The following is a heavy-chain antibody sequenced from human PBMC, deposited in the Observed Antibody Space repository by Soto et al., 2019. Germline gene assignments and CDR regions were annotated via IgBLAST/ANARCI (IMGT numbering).Heavy chain of an antibody. CDR3: AKDPGYCSSTSCDAMDV. CDR2: ISGSGGST. V-gene: IGHV3-23*01. CDR1: GFTFSSYA. D-gene: IGHD2-2*01. J-gene: IGHJ6*02. Sequence: PGGSLRLSCAASGFTFSSYAMSWVRQAPGKGLEWVPAISGSGGSTYYADSVKGRFTISRDNSKNTLYLQMNSLRAEDTAVYYCAKDPGYCSSTSCDAMDVWGQGTTVTVSS.